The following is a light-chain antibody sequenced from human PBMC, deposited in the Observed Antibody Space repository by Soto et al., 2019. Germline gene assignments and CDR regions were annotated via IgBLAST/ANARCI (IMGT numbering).Light chain of an antibody. CDR2: EVS. CDR1: SSDVGGYNY. CDR3: SSYAGSNNLV. V-gene: IGLV2-8*01. J-gene: IGLJ2*01. Sequence: QSALTQPPSASGSPGQSVTISCTGTSSDVGGYNYVSWYQQHPGKAPKLIIYEVSKWPSGVPDRFSGSKSGNTASLTVSGLQAEDGADYYCSSYAGSNNLVFGGGTKLTVL.